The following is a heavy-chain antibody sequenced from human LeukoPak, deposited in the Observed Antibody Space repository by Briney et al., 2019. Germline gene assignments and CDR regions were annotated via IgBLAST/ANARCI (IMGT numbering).Heavy chain of an antibody. CDR1: GGSISSYY. V-gene: IGHV4-4*09. CDR2: IYTSGST. D-gene: IGHD3-22*01. CDR3: ARGIEGYDSSGYYFDY. Sequence: SETLSLTCTVSGGSISSYYWSWIRQPPGKGLEWIGYIYTSGSTNYNPSLKSRVTISVDTSKNQFSLKLSSVTAADTAVYYCARGIEGYDSSGYYFDYWGQGTLVTVSS. J-gene: IGHJ4*02.